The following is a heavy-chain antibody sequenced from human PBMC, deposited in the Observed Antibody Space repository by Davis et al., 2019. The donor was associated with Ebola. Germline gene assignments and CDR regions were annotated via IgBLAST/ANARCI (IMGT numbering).Heavy chain of an antibody. CDR3: ARDNVRWSSHEPFDY. D-gene: IGHD1-26*01. CDR2: ISSSSSAI. J-gene: IGHJ4*02. CDR1: GFTFSGSG. Sequence: PGGSLRLSCAASGFTFSGSGMHWVRQAPGKGLEWVSYISSSSSAIYYADSVKGRFTISRDNAKNSLYLQMNSLRDEDTAVYYCARDNVRWSSHEPFDYWGQGTLVTVSS. V-gene: IGHV3-48*02.